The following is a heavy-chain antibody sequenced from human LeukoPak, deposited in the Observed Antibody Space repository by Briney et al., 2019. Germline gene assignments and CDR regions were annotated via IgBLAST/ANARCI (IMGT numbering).Heavy chain of an antibody. J-gene: IGHJ1*01. V-gene: IGHV3-53*01. D-gene: IGHD6-13*01. Sequence: PGGSLRLSCAASEFTVSSNYMSWVRQAPGKGLEWVSVIYSGGSTYYADSVKGRFTISRDNSKNTLYLQMNSLRAEDTAVYYCARGYSSSPEYFQHWGQGTLVTVSS. CDR2: IYSGGST. CDR3: ARGYSSSPEYFQH. CDR1: EFTVSSNY.